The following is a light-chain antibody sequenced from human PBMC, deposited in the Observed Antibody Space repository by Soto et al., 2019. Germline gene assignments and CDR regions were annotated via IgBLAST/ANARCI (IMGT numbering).Light chain of an antibody. CDR2: KAS. V-gene: IGKV1-5*03. CDR1: QSISSW. CDR3: QQYNTYSRT. Sequence: DIQMKQSPATLSASVGDRVTITCRASQSISSWLAWYQQKPGKAPKLLIYKASSLDTGVPSRFSGSGSGTDFTLTITTLQPDDFATYYCQQYNTYSRTFGQGTKVDIK. J-gene: IGKJ1*01.